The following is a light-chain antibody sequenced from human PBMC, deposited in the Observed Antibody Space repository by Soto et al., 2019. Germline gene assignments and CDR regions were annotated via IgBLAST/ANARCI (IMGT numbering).Light chain of an antibody. CDR1: QTVSSY. Sequence: ENVLTQSPGTLSLSPGERATLSCRASQTVSSYLTWYQQRPGQAPRLLIYGASKRATGIPDRFSGSGSGTQFTRTISRLEPEDLALYYCQQYCTSPFTFGQRTRLEIK. V-gene: IGKV3-20*01. J-gene: IGKJ5*01. CDR2: GAS. CDR3: QQYCTSPFT.